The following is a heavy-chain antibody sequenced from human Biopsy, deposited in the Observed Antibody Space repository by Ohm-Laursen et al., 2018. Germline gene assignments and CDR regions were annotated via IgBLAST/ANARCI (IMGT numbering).Heavy chain of an antibody. V-gene: IGHV4-4*07. D-gene: IGHD3-22*01. J-gene: IGHJ3*01. CDR2: IYPGGST. CDR3: ASVVLGPTNDAFDL. Sequence: GTLSLTCDVSGGDINNYYWSWIRQPAGKGLEWIGRIYPGGSTNYNPSLKSRVTMSVDTSKKQLSLGLRSVTAADAAMYYCASVVLGPTNDAFDLWGQGTMVVVSS. CDR1: GGDINNYY.